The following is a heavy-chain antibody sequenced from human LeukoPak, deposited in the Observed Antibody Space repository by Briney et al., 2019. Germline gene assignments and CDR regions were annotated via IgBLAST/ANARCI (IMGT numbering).Heavy chain of an antibody. CDR2: IYHSGST. CDR1: GGSISSSNW. D-gene: IGHD3-3*01. Sequence: SETLSLTCAVSGGSISSSNWWSWVRQPPGKGLEWIGEIYHSGSTNYNPSLKSRVTISVDKSKNQFSLKLSSVTAADTAVYYCARVLRFLEWFNYYYYMDVWGKGTTVTVSS. CDR3: ARVLRFLEWFNYYYYMDV. J-gene: IGHJ6*03. V-gene: IGHV4-4*02.